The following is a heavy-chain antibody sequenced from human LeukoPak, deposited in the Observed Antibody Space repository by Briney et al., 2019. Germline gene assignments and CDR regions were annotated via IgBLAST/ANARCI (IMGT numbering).Heavy chain of an antibody. CDR3: AKAGAAFSPYYFDS. CDR1: GFTLDDYA. J-gene: IGHJ4*02. Sequence: PGGSLRLSCAASGFTLDDYAMHWVRQAPGKGLEWASGISWNSGSIGYADSVKGRFTISRDNAKNSLYLQMNSLRAEDTALYYCAKAGAAFSPYYFDSWGQGTLVTVSS. V-gene: IGHV3-9*01. D-gene: IGHD3-3*02. CDR2: ISWNSGSI.